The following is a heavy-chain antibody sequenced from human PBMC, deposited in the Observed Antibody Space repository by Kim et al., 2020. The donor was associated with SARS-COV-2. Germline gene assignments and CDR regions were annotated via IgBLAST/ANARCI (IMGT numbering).Heavy chain of an antibody. V-gene: IGHV1-8*01. J-gene: IGHJ4*02. CDR3: ARAMRTSGVIIVTKCYFVY. CDR1: GYTFTSYD. CDR2: MNPNSGNT. D-gene: IGHD3-10*01. Sequence: ASVKVYCKASGYTFTSYDINWVRQATGQGLEWMGWMNPNSGNTGYAQKFQGRVNMTRNTSISTAYMELSSLGSEDTAVYYCARAMRTSGVIIVTKCYFVYWGQGSLVTVSS.